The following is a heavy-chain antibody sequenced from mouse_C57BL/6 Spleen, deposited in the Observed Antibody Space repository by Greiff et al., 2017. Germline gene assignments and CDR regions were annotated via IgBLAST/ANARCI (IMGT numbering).Heavy chain of an antibody. D-gene: IGHD4-1*01. CDR1: GYAFSSYW. V-gene: IGHV1-80*01. Sequence: VQLQQSGAELVKPGASVKISCKASGYAFSSYWMNWVKQRPGKGLEWIGQIYPGDGDTNYNGKFKGKATLTADKSSSTAYMQLSSLTSEDSAVYFCAREGELTGTRDYWGQGTTLTVSS. CDR2: IYPGDGDT. CDR3: AREGELTGTRDY. J-gene: IGHJ2*01.